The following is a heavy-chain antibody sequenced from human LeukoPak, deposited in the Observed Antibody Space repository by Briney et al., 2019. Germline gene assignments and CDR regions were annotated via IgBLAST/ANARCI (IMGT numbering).Heavy chain of an antibody. J-gene: IGHJ5*02. CDR1: GGTFSSYA. V-gene: IGHV1-69*04. CDR3: VRSGYDYDWFDP. CDR2: IIAILDTA. Sequence: SVKVSCKASGGTFSSYAISWVRQAPGQGLEWMGRIIAILDTAHYAQKFQGRFTITADKSTTTVYMELSSLRSDDTAVYYCVRSGYDYDWFDPWGQGTLVTVSS. D-gene: IGHD5-12*01.